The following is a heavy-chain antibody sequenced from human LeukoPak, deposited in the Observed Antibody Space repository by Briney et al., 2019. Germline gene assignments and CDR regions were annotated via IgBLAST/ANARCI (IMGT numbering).Heavy chain of an antibody. V-gene: IGHV4-59*01. CDR1: GGSISSYY. J-gene: IGHJ4*02. D-gene: IGHD3-22*01. CDR2: IYYSGST. CDR3: AGVSYYYDSSGYYGPSH. Sequence: SETLSLTCTVSGGSISSYYWSWIRQPPGKGLEWIGYIYYSGSTNYNPSLKSRVTISVDTSKNQFSLKLSSVTAADTAVYYCAGVSYYYDSSGYYGPSHWGQGTLVTVSS.